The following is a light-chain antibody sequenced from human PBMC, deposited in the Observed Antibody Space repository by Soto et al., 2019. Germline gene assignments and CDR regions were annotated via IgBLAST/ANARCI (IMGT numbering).Light chain of an antibody. J-gene: IGKJ1*01. CDR1: QDIHNY. V-gene: IGKV1-8*01. Sequence: AVLLTQSPSSFSASTGDRATITCRASQDIHNYLAWYQQVPGKDPKLLLYAASILQTGVPSRFSGSGSGTDFTLTIDGLQSEDFATYFCQHYYNYPWTFGQGTTVE. CDR2: AAS. CDR3: QHYYNYPWT.